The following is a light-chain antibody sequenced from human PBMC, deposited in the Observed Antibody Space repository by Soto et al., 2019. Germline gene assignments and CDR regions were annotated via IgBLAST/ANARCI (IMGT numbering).Light chain of an antibody. V-gene: IGKV3-15*01. CDR3: QQYNKWPRT. CDR1: QSVISN. Sequence: EIVMTQSPATLSVSPGERSTLSCMAIQSVISNLAWYQQKPGQAPRLPIFGASTRATGIPARFSGGGSGTEFTLTISSLQSEDFEVYYCQQYNKWPRTFGQGTKVDIK. J-gene: IGKJ1*01. CDR2: GAS.